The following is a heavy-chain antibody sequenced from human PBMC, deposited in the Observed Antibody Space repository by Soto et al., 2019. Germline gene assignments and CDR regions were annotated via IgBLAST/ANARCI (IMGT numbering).Heavy chain of an antibody. CDR3: AKNPGYYYDSTGYHFDY. V-gene: IGHV3-23*01. CDR2: ISYGGGTT. J-gene: IGHJ4*02. CDR1: EFTFSNYA. D-gene: IGHD3-22*01. Sequence: GGSLRLSCAASEFTFSNYAMSWVRQAPGKGLEWVSAISYGGGTTYYADSVKGRFTISRDNSKNTLHLQMNSLRAEDTAVYYCAKNPGYYYDSTGYHFDYWGQGTLVTVSS.